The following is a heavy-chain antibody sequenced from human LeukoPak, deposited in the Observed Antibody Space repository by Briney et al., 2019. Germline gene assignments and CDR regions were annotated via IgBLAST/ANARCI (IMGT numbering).Heavy chain of an antibody. CDR1: GYTFTGPY. J-gene: IGHJ4*02. D-gene: IGHD5-12*01. CDR3: ARMLNGAYDV. CDR2: INPDSGGT. Sequence: GASVKVSCKASGYTFTGPYMHWVRQAPGQGLEWMGWINPDSGGTKYAQIFQDRVTMTRDTSFSTAYMEVSRLRFDDTAVYYCARMLNGAYDVWGQGTLVTVST. V-gene: IGHV1-2*02.